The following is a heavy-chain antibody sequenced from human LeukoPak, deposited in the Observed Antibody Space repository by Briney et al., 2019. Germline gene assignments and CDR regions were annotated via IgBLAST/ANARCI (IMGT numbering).Heavy chain of an antibody. V-gene: IGHV3-21*01. CDR1: GFTFSSYS. CDR2: ISSSSSYI. Sequence: PGGSLRPSCAASGFTFSSYSMNWVRQAPGKGLEWVSSISSSSSYIYYADSVKGRFTISRDNAKNSLYLQMNSLRAEDTAAYYCARVPDYYDSSGYYDYWGQGTLVTVSS. J-gene: IGHJ4*02. D-gene: IGHD3-22*01. CDR3: ARVPDYYDSSGYYDY.